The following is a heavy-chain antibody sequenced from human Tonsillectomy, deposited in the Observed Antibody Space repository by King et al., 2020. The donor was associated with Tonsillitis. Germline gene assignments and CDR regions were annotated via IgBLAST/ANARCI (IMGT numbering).Heavy chain of an antibody. D-gene: IGHD3-3*01. CDR3: TRPNYNFLSGYPEYWFDP. CDR1: GFTFGDHG. CDR2: IRSKGYGGTT. Sequence: VQLVESGGGLVQPGRSLRLSCTASGFTFGDHGMSWVRQAPGKGLEWVGFIRSKGYGGTTEYAASVKGRFTISRDDSRSIAYLQMKSLKIEDTAVYYCTRPNYNFLSGYPEYWFDPWGQGTLVIVSS. V-gene: IGHV3-49*04. J-gene: IGHJ5*02.